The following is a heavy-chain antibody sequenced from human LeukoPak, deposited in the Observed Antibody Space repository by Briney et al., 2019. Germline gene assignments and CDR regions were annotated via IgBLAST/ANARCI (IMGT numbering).Heavy chain of an antibody. D-gene: IGHD3-22*01. J-gene: IGHJ4*02. CDR1: GGSISSGDYY. V-gene: IGHV4-30-4*01. CDR2: IYYSGST. Sequence: SETLSLTCTVSGGSISSGDYYWSWIRQPPGKGLEWIGYIYYSGSTYYNPSLKSRVTISVDTPKNQFSLKLSSVTAADTAVYYCASDYYDSSGYYRPLDYWGQGTLVTVSS. CDR3: ASDYYDSSGYYRPLDY.